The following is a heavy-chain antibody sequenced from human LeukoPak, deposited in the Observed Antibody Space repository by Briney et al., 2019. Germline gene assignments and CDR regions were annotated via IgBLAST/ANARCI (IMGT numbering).Heavy chain of an antibody. Sequence: GGSLRLSCAASGFTFDDYAMHWVRQAPGKGLEWVSGISWNSGSIDYADSVKGRFTISRDNAKNSLYLQMNSLRAEDTALYYCTKGTNAARHYFDYWGQGTLVTVSS. CDR1: GFTFDDYA. CDR3: TKGTNAARHYFDY. D-gene: IGHD2-15*01. V-gene: IGHV3-9*01. CDR2: ISWNSGSI. J-gene: IGHJ4*02.